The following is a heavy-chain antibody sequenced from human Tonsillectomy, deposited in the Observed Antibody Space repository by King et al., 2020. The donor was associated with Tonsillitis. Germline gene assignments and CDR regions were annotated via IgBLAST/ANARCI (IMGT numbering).Heavy chain of an antibody. CDR2: ISAYNGNT. V-gene: IGHV1-18*01. CDR1: GYTFTSYG. Sequence: VQLVESGAEVKKPGASVKVSCKASGYTFTSYGISWVRQAPGQGLEWMGWISAYNGNTNYAQKLQGRVTMTTDTSTSTAYMELRSLRSDDTAVYYCARDSLAYYYDSRGYYYDLIYFDYWGQGTLVTVSS. J-gene: IGHJ4*02. CDR3: ARDSLAYYYDSRGYYYDLIYFDY. D-gene: IGHD3-22*01.